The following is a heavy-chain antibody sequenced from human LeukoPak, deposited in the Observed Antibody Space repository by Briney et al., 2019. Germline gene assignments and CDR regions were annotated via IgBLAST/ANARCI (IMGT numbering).Heavy chain of an antibody. D-gene: IGHD4-17*01. V-gene: IGHV4-34*01. Sequence: PSETLSLTCAVYGGSFSDSYWSWIRQPPGKGLEWIGEINHSGSTNYSPSLRSRVTISVDTSKNQFSLNLRSVTAADTAVYYCASPTTVTTSAYRAFDIWGQGTMVTVSA. CDR1: GGSFSDSY. J-gene: IGHJ3*02. CDR3: ASPTTVTTSAYRAFDI. CDR2: INHSGST.